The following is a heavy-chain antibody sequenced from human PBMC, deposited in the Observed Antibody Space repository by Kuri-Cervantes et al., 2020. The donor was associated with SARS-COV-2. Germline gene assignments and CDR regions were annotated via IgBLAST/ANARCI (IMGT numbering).Heavy chain of an antibody. Sequence: SETLSLTCAVYGGSFSGYYWSWIRQPPGKGLEWIGEINHSGSTNYNPSLKSRVTISVDTSKNQFSLKLSSVTAADTAAYYCARQSGSYDAVYFDYWGQGTLVTVSS. D-gene: IGHD1-26*01. CDR3: ARQSGSYDAVYFDY. CDR1: GGSFSGYY. V-gene: IGHV4-34*01. J-gene: IGHJ4*02. CDR2: INHSGST.